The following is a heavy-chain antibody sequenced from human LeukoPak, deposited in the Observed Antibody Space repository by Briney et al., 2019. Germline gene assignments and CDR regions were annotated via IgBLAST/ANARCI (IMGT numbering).Heavy chain of an antibody. J-gene: IGHJ6*03. CDR1: AGSISSYY. V-gene: IGHV4-59*01. CDR2: IYYRGTT. Sequence: SDTLSLTCTVSAGSISSYYRSWIRQPPREGLECLGYIYYRGTTNYNPSLKSRVTISVDTSKNQFSLKLSSVTAADTAVYYCARDNIVVVPAAKEYYYYYMDVWGKGTTVTVSS. D-gene: IGHD2-2*01. CDR3: ARDNIVVVPAAKEYYYYYMDV.